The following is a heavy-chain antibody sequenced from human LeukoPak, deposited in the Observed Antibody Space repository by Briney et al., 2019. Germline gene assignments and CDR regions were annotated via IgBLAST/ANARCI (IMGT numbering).Heavy chain of an antibody. Sequence: GRSLRLSRAASGFTFSSYGMHWVRQAPGKGLEWVAVISHDGSDKYHADSVKGRFTISRDNSKNTLYLQMNSLRAEDTAVYYCAKSPGSSGYYPLYLDYWGQGTLVTVSS. J-gene: IGHJ4*02. CDR1: GFTFSSYG. CDR3: AKSPGSSGYYPLYLDY. CDR2: ISHDGSDK. V-gene: IGHV3-30*18. D-gene: IGHD3-22*01.